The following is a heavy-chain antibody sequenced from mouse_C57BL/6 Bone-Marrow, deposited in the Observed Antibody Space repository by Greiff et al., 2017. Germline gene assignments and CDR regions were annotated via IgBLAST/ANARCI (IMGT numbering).Heavy chain of an antibody. Sequence: QVQLQQSGPELVKPGASVKISCKASGYTFTDYYINWVKQRPGQGLEWIGWIFPGSGSTYYNEKFKGRATLTVDKSSSTAFMLRSSLTSEDAADYFCAREGIYYAMDYWGQGTSVTVSS. J-gene: IGHJ4*01. CDR1: GYTFTDYY. CDR2: IFPGSGST. CDR3: AREGIYYAMDY. V-gene: IGHV1-75*01.